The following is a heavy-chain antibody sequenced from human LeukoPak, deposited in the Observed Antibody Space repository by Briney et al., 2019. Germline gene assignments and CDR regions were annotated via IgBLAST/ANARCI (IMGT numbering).Heavy chain of an antibody. Sequence: GGSLRLSCAASGFTFDDYAMHWVRQAPGKGLEWVSGISWNSGSIGYADSVKGRFTISRDNAKNSLYLQMNSLRAEDTALYYCAEDAGDYLGYFDYWGQGTLVTVSS. D-gene: IGHD4-17*01. CDR1: GFTFDDYA. CDR2: ISWNSGSI. CDR3: AEDAGDYLGYFDY. V-gene: IGHV3-9*01. J-gene: IGHJ4*02.